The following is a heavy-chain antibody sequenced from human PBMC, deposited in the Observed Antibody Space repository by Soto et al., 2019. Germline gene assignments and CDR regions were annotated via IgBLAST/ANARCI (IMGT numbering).Heavy chain of an antibody. CDR1: GGTFSSYA. Sequence: SVKVSCKASGGTFSSYAISWVRQAPGQGLEWMGGIIPIFGTANYAQKFQGRVTITADESTSTAYMELSSLRSEDTAVYYCARDPLTKNYYYYYGMDVWGQGTTVTVSS. D-gene: IGHD2-2*01. CDR3: ARDPLTKNYYYYYGMDV. CDR2: IIPIFGTA. V-gene: IGHV1-69*13. J-gene: IGHJ6*02.